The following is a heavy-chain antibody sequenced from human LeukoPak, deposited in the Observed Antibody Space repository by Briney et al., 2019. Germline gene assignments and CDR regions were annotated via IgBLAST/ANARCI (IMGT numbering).Heavy chain of an antibody. CDR1: GFTFSSYG. CDR3: AKEAISVGYFDY. J-gene: IGHJ4*02. V-gene: IGHV3-23*01. D-gene: IGHD1-26*01. CDR2: ISGSGGST. Sequence: PGGTLRLSCAASGFTFSSYGMSWVRQAPGKGQEWVSAISGSGGSTYYADSVKGRFTISRDNSKNTLYLQMNSLRAEDTAVYYCAKEAISVGYFDYWGQGTLVTVSS.